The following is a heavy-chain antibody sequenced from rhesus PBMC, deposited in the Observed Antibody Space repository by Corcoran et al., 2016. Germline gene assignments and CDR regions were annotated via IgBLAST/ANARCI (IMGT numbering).Heavy chain of an antibody. D-gene: IGHD6-31*01. CDR2: ITYNGST. Sequence: QVQLQESGPGLVKPSETLSLTCAVSGYSISSGYYWSWIRQPPGKGLGWIGYITYNGSTSYTPSLTSQVTISRDTSKNQFSLTLSSGTAADTAVYYCARESSGWYDYWGQGVLVTVSS. CDR1: GYSISSGYY. V-gene: IGHV4-122*02. J-gene: IGHJ4*01. CDR3: ARESSGWYDY.